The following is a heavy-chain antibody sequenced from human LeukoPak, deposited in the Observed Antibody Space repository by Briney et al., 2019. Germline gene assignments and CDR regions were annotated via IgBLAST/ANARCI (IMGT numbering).Heavy chain of an antibody. CDR1: GGSISSGGYS. CDR3: AREAGRRGLDY. CDR2: IYHSGST. J-gene: IGHJ4*02. V-gene: IGHV4-30-2*01. Sequence: SETLSLTCAVSGGSISSGGYSWSWIRQPPGKGLEWIGYIYHSGSTYYNPSLKSRVTISVDRSKNQFSLKLSSVTAADTAVYYCAREAGRRGLDYWGQGTLVTVSS.